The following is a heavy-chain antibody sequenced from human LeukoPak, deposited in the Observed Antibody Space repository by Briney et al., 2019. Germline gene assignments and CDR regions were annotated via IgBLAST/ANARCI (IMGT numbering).Heavy chain of an antibody. CDR1: GFIFSNYA. CDR3: ARDLDSSSWYILWFDP. V-gene: IGHV3-30-3*01. D-gene: IGHD6-13*01. J-gene: IGHJ5*02. CDR2: ISYDGSNK. Sequence: PGGSLRLSCAASGFIFSNYAMHWVRQAPGKGLEWGALISYDGSNKYYADSVKGRFTISRDNSKNTLFLQMNSLRTEDTAVYYCARDLDSSSWYILWFDPWGQGTLVTVSS.